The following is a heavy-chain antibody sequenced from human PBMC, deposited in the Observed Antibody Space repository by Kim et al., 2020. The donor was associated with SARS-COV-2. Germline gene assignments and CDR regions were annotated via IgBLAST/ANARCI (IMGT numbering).Heavy chain of an antibody. V-gene: IGHV4-4*02. J-gene: IGHJ6*02. CDR1: GGSISSSNW. Sequence: SETLSLTCAVSGGSISSSNWWRWVRQPPGTGLEWIGEIYHSGSTNYNPSLKSRVTISVDKSKNQFSLKLSSVTAADTAVYYCARDYDTNYYDSSGYYPTKRYYYYYGMDVWGQGTTVTVSS. D-gene: IGHD3-22*01. CDR3: ARDYDTNYYDSSGYYPTKRYYYYYGMDV. CDR2: IYHSGST.